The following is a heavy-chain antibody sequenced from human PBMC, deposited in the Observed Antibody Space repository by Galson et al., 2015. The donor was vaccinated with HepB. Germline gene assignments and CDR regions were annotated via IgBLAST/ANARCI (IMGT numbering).Heavy chain of an antibody. D-gene: IGHD2-2*01. CDR3: AKDGKMGGDCSRTSCYEWFDP. CDR1: GFTFSSYA. V-gene: IGHV3-23*01. CDR2: ISGTGGSI. Sequence: SLRLSCAASGFTFSSYAMSWVRQAPGKGLEWVSGISGTGGSIYYADPVKGRFPISRDNSKKTMYLQINSLRAEDTALYYCAKDGKMGGDCSRTSCYEWFDPWGQGTPVTVSS. J-gene: IGHJ5*02.